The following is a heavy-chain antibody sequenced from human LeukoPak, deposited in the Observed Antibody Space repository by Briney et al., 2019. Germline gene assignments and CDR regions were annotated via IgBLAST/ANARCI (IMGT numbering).Heavy chain of an antibody. J-gene: IGHJ5*02. Sequence: SETLSLTCTVSGGSISSYYWSWIRQPPGKGLEWIGYIYYSGSTNYNPSLKSRVTISVDTSKNQFSLKLSSVTAADTAVCYCARGVSGWFDPWGQGTLVTVSS. D-gene: IGHD3-10*01. CDR1: GGSISSYY. V-gene: IGHV4-59*01. CDR2: IYYSGST. CDR3: ARGVSGWFDP.